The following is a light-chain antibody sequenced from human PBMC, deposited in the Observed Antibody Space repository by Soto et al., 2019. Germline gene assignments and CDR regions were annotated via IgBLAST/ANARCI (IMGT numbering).Light chain of an antibody. CDR1: RSVSSY. J-gene: IGKJ5*01. Sequence: EIVLTQSPGTLSLSPGERATVSCRASRSVSSYLAWYQQKPGRAPGLLIYVASTRPTGIPARCRGRWSGTEFTHTISSLQSEDFAVYYCQQYNNWRPITSCQPTPLEI. CDR3: QQYNNWRPIT. V-gene: IGKV3-15*01. CDR2: VAS.